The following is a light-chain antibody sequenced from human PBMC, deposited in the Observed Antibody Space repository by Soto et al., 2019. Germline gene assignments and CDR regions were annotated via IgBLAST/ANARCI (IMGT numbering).Light chain of an antibody. CDR2: GAS. J-gene: IGKJ1*01. V-gene: IGKV3-20*01. CDR3: QQFGSSPRT. Sequence: EIVLTQSPGTLSLSPGERATLSCRASQSVSSNYLAWYQQKPGQAPRLLIFGASSRATGIPDRFSGSGSGTDFTLTISRLEPEDCAVFYCQQFGSSPRTFGQGTKVEIK. CDR1: QSVSSNY.